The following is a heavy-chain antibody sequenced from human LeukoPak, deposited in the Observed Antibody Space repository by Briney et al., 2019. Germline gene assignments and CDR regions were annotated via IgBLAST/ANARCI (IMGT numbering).Heavy chain of an antibody. V-gene: IGHV4-39*01. J-gene: IGHJ2*01. Sequence: SETLSLTCTVSDSSISSTTYYWGWIRQPPGKGLEWIGSIYYSGSTYYNPSLKSRVTISVDTSKNQFSLKLSSVTAADTAVYYCARQTTYYDILTGWRDWYFDLWGRGTLVTVSS. CDR3: ARQTTYYDILTGWRDWYFDL. D-gene: IGHD3-9*01. CDR2: IYYSGST. CDR1: DSSISSTTYY.